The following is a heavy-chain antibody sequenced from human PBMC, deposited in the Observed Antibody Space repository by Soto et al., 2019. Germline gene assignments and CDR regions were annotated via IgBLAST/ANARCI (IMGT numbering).Heavy chain of an antibody. J-gene: IGHJ4*02. Sequence: PWGSLRLSCAASVFTFSTYAMNWVRQAPGKGLEWVSGITSNGDNRYYVESVKGRFTISRDNSKNTLYLQMNSLRADDTAVYYCAKESSRNSSPYWGQGTLVTVSS. D-gene: IGHD1-1*01. CDR3: AKESSRNSSPY. CDR1: VFTFSTYA. V-gene: IGHV3-23*01. CDR2: ITSNGDNR.